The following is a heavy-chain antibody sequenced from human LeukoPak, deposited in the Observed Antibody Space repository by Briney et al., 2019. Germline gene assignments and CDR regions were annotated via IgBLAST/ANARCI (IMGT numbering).Heavy chain of an antibody. CDR2: IKQDGSDT. J-gene: IGHJ4*02. Sequence: GGSLRLSCAGSGFTFGNSWMNWFRQAPGKGLEWVAHIKQDGSDTYVDSVKGRFTISRDIAKTSLFLHMNSLTTEDSAVHYCAREHSSHFTWGQGTLVTVSS. CDR3: AREHSSHFT. D-gene: IGHD3-3*02. CDR1: GFTFGNSW. V-gene: IGHV3-7*01.